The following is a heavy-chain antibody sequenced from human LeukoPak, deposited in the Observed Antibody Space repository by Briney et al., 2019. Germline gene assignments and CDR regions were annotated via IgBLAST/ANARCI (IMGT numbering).Heavy chain of an antibody. Sequence: GGSLRLSCAASGFIFSSYAMSWVRQAPGKGLEWVSVTSAGGSGTYYADSVKGRFTISRDNSKNTLYLQMNSLRAEDTAVYYCAKDGRDSSGWYRNYYDYWGQGTLVTVSS. CDR1: GFIFSSYA. CDR2: TSAGGSGT. V-gene: IGHV3-23*01. CDR3: AKDGRDSSGWYRNYYDY. J-gene: IGHJ4*02. D-gene: IGHD6-19*01.